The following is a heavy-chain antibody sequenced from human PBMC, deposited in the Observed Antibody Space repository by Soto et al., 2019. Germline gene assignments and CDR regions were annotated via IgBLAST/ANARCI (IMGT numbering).Heavy chain of an antibody. D-gene: IGHD5-12*01. Sequence: ASVKVSCKVSGYTLTELSMHWVRQAPGKGLEWMGGFDPEDGETIYAQKFQGRVTMTEDTPTDTAYMELSSPRSEDTAVYYCATGRYSGYDIDYWGQGTLVTVSS. CDR1: GYTLTELS. CDR2: FDPEDGET. J-gene: IGHJ4*02. CDR3: ATGRYSGYDIDY. V-gene: IGHV1-24*01.